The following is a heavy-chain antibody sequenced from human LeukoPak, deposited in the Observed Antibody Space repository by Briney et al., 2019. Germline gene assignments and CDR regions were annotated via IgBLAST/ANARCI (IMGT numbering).Heavy chain of an antibody. CDR2: ISSSSSYI. CDR3: ASGAAGGYSYATDY. V-gene: IGHV3-21*01. Sequence: GGSLRLSCAASGFTFSSYSMNWVRQAPGKGLEWVSSISSSSSYIYYADSVKGRFTISRDNAKNSLYLQMNSLRAEDTAVYYCASGAAGGYSYATDYWGQGTLVTVSS. D-gene: IGHD5-18*01. J-gene: IGHJ4*02. CDR1: GFTFSSYS.